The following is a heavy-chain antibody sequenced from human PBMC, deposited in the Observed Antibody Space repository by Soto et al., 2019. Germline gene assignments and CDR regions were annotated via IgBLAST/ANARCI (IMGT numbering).Heavy chain of an antibody. CDR3: VKQAHGLDGVAFDY. Sequence: LRLSCSASGFIFSESTIYWVRQVPGKGLEAISAVSTSGRSSYYADSVKDRFTISRDNSTNTLFLQMGSLRPEDTAIYYCVKQAHGLDGVAFDYWGQGTSVPVSS. J-gene: IGHJ4*01. CDR1: GFIFSEST. D-gene: IGHD2-15*01. CDR2: VSTSGRSS. V-gene: IGHV3-64D*06.